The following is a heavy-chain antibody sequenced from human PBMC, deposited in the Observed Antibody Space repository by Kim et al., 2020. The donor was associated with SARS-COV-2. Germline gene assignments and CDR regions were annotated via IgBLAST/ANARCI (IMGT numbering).Heavy chain of an antibody. CDR1: GVSVTGFY. D-gene: IGHD3-10*01. CDR3: ARYGGWFGQLTPRDYYYYG. J-gene: IGHJ6*01. V-gene: IGHV4-4*08. CDR2: VYFDGRT. Sequence: SETLSLTCTVSGVSVTGFYWSWIRQTPGKGLEWIGYVYFDGRTSYNPSLKSRVAISIDTSNRQFSLRPSSVTAADTAVYYCARYGGWFGQLTPRDYYYYG.